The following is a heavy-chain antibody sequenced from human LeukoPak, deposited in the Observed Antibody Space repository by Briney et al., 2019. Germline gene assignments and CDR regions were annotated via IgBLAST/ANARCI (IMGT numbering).Heavy chain of an antibody. Sequence: SVKVSCKASGGTFSSYAISWVRQAPGQGLEWMGGIIPIFGTANYAQKLQGRVTMTTDTSTSTAYMELRSLRSDDTAVYYCARDLQLWLNPPPAFDYWGQGTLVTVSS. CDR1: GGTFSSYA. CDR2: IIPIFGTA. J-gene: IGHJ4*02. CDR3: ARDLQLWLNPPPAFDY. V-gene: IGHV1-69*05. D-gene: IGHD5-18*01.